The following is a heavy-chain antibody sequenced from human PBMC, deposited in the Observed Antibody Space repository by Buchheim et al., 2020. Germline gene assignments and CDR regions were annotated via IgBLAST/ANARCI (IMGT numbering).Heavy chain of an antibody. J-gene: IGHJ4*02. CDR3: ATIRYPLYDDSSGRALYYFDY. V-gene: IGHV4-4*02. CDR1: GGSISSSNW. CDR2: IYHSGST. D-gene: IGHD3-22*01. Sequence: QVQLQESGPGLVKPSGALSLTCAVSGGSISSSNWWSWVRQPPGKGLEWIGEIYHSGSTNYNPSLKSRVTISVDKSKNQFSLKLSSVTAADTAVYYCATIRYPLYDDSSGRALYYFDYWGQGTL.